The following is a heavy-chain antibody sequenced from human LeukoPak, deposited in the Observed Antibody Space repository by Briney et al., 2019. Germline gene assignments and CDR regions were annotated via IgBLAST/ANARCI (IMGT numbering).Heavy chain of an antibody. J-gene: IGHJ4*02. Sequence: GGSLRLSCAASGFTVSSNYMSWVRQAPGKGLEWVSVIYSGGSTYYADSVKGRFTITRDNSKNTVYLQINSLRAEDTAVYYCARGLRRPSARGPRYNKGRADSSGYYPRPFDYWGQGTLVTVSS. CDR1: GFTVSSNY. CDR2: IYSGGST. CDR3: ARGLRRPSARGPRYNKGRADSSGYYPRPFDY. V-gene: IGHV3-66*01. D-gene: IGHD3-22*01.